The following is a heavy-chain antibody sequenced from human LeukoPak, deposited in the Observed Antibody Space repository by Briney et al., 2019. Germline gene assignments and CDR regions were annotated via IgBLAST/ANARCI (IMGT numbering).Heavy chain of an antibody. J-gene: IGHJ4*02. D-gene: IGHD3-22*01. Sequence: TSETLSLTCAVYGGSFSGYYWSWIRQPPGKGLEWIGEINHSGSTNYNPSLKSRVTISVDTSKNQFSLKLSSVTAADTAVYYCASVLHHYYDSSGYYFDYWGQGTLVTVSS. CDR1: GGSFSGYY. V-gene: IGHV4-34*01. CDR3: ASVLHHYYDSSGYYFDY. CDR2: INHSGST.